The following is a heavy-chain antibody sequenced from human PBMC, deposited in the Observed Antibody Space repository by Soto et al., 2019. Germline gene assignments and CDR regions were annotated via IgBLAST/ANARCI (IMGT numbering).Heavy chain of an antibody. V-gene: IGHV1-69*13. J-gene: IGHJ6*02. D-gene: IGHD2-21*02. CDR3: ARELRCGGDCYSDGMDV. CDR2: IIPIFGTA. Sequence: GASVKVSCKASGGTFSSYTISWVRQAPGQGLEWMGGIIPIFGTANYAQKFQGRVTITADESTSTAYMELSSLRSEDTAVYYCARELRCGGDCYSDGMDVWGQGTTVTVSS. CDR1: GGTFSSYT.